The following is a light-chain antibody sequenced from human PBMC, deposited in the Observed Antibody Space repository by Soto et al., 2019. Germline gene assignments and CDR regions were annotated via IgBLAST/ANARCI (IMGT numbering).Light chain of an antibody. CDR3: QQCHRYLT. Sequence: IQMTQSPSTLSASVGDRVTFTCRASQSINIWLAWYQQKPGKAPKLLIYKASTLEVGVPSRFSGSGSGTEFTLTISSLQPDDIATYYCQQCHRYLTFGQGTKVDIK. CDR1: QSINIW. CDR2: KAS. V-gene: IGKV1-5*03. J-gene: IGKJ1*01.